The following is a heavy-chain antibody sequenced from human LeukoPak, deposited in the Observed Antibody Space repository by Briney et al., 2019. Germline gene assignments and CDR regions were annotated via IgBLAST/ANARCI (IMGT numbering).Heavy chain of an antibody. Sequence: GGSLRLSCAAPGFTFSSYSMNWVRQAPGKGLEWVSSISSSSSYIYYADSVKGRFTISRDNAKNSLYLQMNSLRAEDTAVYYCARVGTEDYGDLYYWGQGTLVTVSS. D-gene: IGHD4-17*01. J-gene: IGHJ4*02. CDR3: ARVGTEDYGDLYY. CDR2: ISSSSSYI. V-gene: IGHV3-21*01. CDR1: GFTFSSYS.